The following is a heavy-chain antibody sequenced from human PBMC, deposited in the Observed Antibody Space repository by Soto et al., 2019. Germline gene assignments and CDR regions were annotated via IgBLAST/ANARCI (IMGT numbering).Heavy chain of an antibody. CDR1: GYTISTYD. CDR3: ARGIMAP. CDR2: MSPASGDT. D-gene: IGHD2-8*01. J-gene: IGHJ5*02. V-gene: IGHV1-8*01. Sequence: QVQLVQSGAEVKKPGASVKVSCKASGYTISTYDINWVRQAAGQGLEWMGWMSPASGDTGYAPSFQGRVAMTRNISINTAYLELSGLTPEDTGLYYCARGIMAPWGQGTLVTVSS.